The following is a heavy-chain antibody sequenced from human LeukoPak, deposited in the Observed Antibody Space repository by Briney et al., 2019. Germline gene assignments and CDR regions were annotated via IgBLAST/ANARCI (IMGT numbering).Heavy chain of an antibody. V-gene: IGHV3-30*02. CDR1: GFTFSSYG. CDR2: IRYDGSNK. J-gene: IGHJ5*02. Sequence: PGGSLRLSCAASGFTFSSYGMHWVRQAPGKGLEWVAFIRYDGSNKYYADSVKGRFTISRDNFKNTLYLQMNSLRAEDTAVYYCAKDRLVVPAASVWFDPWGQGTLVTVSS. CDR3: AKDRLVVPAASVWFDP. D-gene: IGHD2-2*01.